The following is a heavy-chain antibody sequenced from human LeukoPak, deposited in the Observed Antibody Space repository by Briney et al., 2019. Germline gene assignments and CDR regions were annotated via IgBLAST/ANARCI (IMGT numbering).Heavy chain of an antibody. CDR1: GGSISSSSYY. CDR3: ARHTRQLWDR. V-gene: IGHV4-39*01. CDR2: IYYSGST. Sequence: PSETLFLTCTVSGGSISSSSYYWGWIRQPPGKGLEWIGSIYYSGSTYYNPSLKSRVTISVDTSRNQFSLKLSSVTAADTAVYYCARHTRQLWDRWGQGTLVTVSS. D-gene: IGHD5-18*01. J-gene: IGHJ5*02.